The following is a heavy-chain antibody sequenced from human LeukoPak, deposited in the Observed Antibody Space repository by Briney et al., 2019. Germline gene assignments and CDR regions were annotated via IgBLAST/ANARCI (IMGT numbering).Heavy chain of an antibody. CDR2: ISGSSGST. D-gene: IGHD6-13*01. Sequence: PGGSLRLSCTASGFTFSSYAMSWVRQAPGKGLEWVSAISGSSGSTYYADSVKGRFTISRDNSKNTLYLQMNSLRAEDTAVYYCAKVRSRSWTNWFDPWGQGTLVTVSS. CDR3: AKVRSRSWTNWFDP. CDR1: GFTFSSYA. V-gene: IGHV3-23*01. J-gene: IGHJ5*02.